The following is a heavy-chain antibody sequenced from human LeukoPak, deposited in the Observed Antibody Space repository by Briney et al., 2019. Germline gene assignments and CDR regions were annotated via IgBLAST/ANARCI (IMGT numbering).Heavy chain of an antibody. D-gene: IGHD1-20*01. CDR1: GGSITSYY. CDR3: ARYNSLNAFDI. V-gene: IGHV4-59*08. CDR2: ISYSGST. Sequence: SETLSLTCTVSGGSITSYYWSWIRQPPGKGLEWIGYISYSGSTNYNPSLKSRVTISVDTSKNQLSLRLSTVTAADTAVYYCARYNSLNAFDIWGQGTMVTVSS. J-gene: IGHJ3*02.